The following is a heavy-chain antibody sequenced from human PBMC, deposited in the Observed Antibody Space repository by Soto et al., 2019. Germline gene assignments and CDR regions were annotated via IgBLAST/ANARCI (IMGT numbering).Heavy chain of an antibody. CDR1: GGSISSGDYY. D-gene: IGHD2-8*01. V-gene: IGHV4-30-4*01. CDR3: ASRPGYCTNGVCYNHFDY. Sequence: SETLSLTCTVSGGSISSGDYYWTWIRQPPGKGLEWIGYIYYSGSTFYNPSLRSRLAISVDTSKNQFSLRLSSVTAADTAVYYCASRPGYCTNGVCYNHFDYWGQGILVTVSS. J-gene: IGHJ4*02. CDR2: IYYSGST.